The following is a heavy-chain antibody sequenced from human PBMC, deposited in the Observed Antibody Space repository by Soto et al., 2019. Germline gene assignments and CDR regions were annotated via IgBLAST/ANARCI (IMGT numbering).Heavy chain of an antibody. D-gene: IGHD4-17*01. CDR1: GFTFSSYE. V-gene: IGHV3-48*03. J-gene: IGHJ3*02. CDR3: ASVDYGDYDAFDI. CDR2: ISSSGSTI. Sequence: GGSLRLSCAASGFTFSSYEMNWVRQAPGKGLEWVSYISSSGSTIYYADSVKGRFTISRDNAKNSLYLQMNSLRAEDTAVYYCASVDYGDYDAFDIWAKGQWSPSPQ.